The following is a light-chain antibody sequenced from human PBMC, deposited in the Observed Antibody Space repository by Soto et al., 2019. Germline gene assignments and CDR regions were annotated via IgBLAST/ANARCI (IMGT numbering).Light chain of an antibody. J-gene: IGLJ3*02. Sequence: QSVLTQRASVSGSPGQSVTISCTGNSTDVAGYKYVSWFQQYPGKAPKLMMYDVSNRPSGVSHRFSGSKSGNTASLTISGLQAEDEADYYCSSYTSSSTLVFGGGTKLTVL. V-gene: IGLV2-14*01. CDR2: DVS. CDR3: SSYTSSSTLV. CDR1: STDVAGYKY.